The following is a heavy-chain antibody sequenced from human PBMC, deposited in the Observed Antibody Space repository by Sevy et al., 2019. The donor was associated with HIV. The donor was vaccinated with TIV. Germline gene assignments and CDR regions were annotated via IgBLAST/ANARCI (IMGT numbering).Heavy chain of an antibody. CDR1: GFTFSSYS. Sequence: GGSLRLSCAASGFTFSSYSMNWVRQAPGKGLEWVSSISSSSSYIYYADSVKGRFTITRDNAKNSLYLQMHSPRAEDTAVYYCARDGGFGPYYYYYGMDVWGQGTTVTVSS. D-gene: IGHD3-16*01. CDR2: ISSSSSYI. CDR3: ARDGGFGPYYYYYGMDV. J-gene: IGHJ6*02. V-gene: IGHV3-21*01.